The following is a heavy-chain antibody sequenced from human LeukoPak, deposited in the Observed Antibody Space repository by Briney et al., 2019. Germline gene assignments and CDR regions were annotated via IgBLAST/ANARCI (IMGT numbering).Heavy chain of an antibody. J-gene: IGHJ4*02. CDR2: ISGSGAST. D-gene: IGHD6-6*01. CDR1: GFTLSTNA. Sequence: GGSLRLSCLTSGFTLSTNAMSWVRQAPGKGLEWISGISGSGASTYYADSVKGRFTISRDDSRNTLYLQMNSLGGDDTAVYYCARLTQLARGRYWGQGTLVTVSS. V-gene: IGHV3-23*01. CDR3: ARLTQLARGRY.